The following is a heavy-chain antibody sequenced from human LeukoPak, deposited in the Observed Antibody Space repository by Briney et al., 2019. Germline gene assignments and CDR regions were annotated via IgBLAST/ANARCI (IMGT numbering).Heavy chain of an antibody. D-gene: IGHD4-11*01. CDR1: GFTFSSYN. V-gene: IGHV3-21*01. CDR2: ISSSSIYI. Sequence: GGSLRLSCVASGFTFSSYNMNRVRQVPGKGLEWVSSISSSSIYIYYADSVKGRFTISRDNAKSSLSLQMNSLRAEDTAVYYCARGHSNYGDYFDYWGQGTLVTVSS. CDR3: ARGHSNYGDYFDY. J-gene: IGHJ4*02.